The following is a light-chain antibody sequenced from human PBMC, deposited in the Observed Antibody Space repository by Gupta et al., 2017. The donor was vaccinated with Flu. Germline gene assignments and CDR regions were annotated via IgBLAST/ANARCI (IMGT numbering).Light chain of an antibody. CDR1: SSNIGSNV. J-gene: IGLJ3*02. V-gene: IGLV1-44*01. CDR3: AAWDDSLNGLWV. CDR2: NDN. Sequence: SCSGGSSNIGSNVVSWYQQLPGTAPKLLIYNDNQRPSGVPDRFSGSKSGTSASLAISGLQSEDEADYYCAAWDDSLNGLWVFGGGTKLTVL.